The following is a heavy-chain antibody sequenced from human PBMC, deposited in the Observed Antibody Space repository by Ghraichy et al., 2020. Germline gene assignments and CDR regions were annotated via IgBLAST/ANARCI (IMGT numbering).Heavy chain of an antibody. V-gene: IGHV3-66*01. Sequence: LSLTCAASGFTVSSNSMSWVRQAPGKGLEWVSLISSGVNTYYADSVKGRFTISRDNSKNTLYLQMNSLRAEDTAVYYCARAPYYGSNWGQGTLVTVSS. J-gene: IGHJ4*02. CDR1: GFTVSSNS. CDR3: ARAPYYGSN. D-gene: IGHD3-10*01. CDR2: ISSGVNT.